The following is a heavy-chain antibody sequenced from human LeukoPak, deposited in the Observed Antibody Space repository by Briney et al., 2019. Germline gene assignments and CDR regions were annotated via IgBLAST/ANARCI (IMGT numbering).Heavy chain of an antibody. CDR2: IYYSGST. CDR3: ARDKNWKPDS. V-gene: IGHV4-59*01. Sequence: SETLSLTCTVSGGSISSYYWSWIRQPPGKGLEWIGYIYYSGSTNYNPSLKSRVTISVDTSKNQFSLKLSSVTAADTAVYYCARDKNWKPDSWGQGTLVTVSS. CDR1: GGSISSYY. J-gene: IGHJ4*02. D-gene: IGHD1-1*01.